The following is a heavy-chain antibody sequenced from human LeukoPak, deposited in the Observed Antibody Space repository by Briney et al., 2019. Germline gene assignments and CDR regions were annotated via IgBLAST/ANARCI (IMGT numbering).Heavy chain of an antibody. J-gene: IGHJ4*02. Sequence: SGGSLRLSCAASGFTFSSYSMNWVRQAPGKGLEWVSSISSSSSYIYYADSVKGRFTISRDSAKNSLYLQMNSLRAEDTAVYYCARDRREAAFDYRGQGTLVTVSS. CDR2: ISSSSSYI. V-gene: IGHV3-21*01. CDR3: ARDRREAAFDY. D-gene: IGHD6-13*01. CDR1: GFTFSSYS.